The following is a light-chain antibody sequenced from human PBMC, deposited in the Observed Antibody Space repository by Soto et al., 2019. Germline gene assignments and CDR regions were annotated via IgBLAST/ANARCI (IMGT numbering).Light chain of an antibody. CDR3: QQDYNLPPT. J-gene: IGKJ4*01. V-gene: IGKV3D-15*01. CDR1: QSVSSN. Sequence: EIVMTQSPATLSVSPGERATLSCRASQSVSSNLAWYQQKPGQAPRLLIYGASTRATGIPARFSGSGSGTDFTLTISSLQPEDFAVYYCQQDYNLPPTFGGGTKVDIK. CDR2: GAS.